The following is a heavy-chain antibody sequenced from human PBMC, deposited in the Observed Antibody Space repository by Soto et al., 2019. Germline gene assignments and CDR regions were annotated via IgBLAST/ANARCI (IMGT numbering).Heavy chain of an antibody. CDR1: GYTFTSYD. D-gene: IGHD6-13*01. Sequence: ASVKVSCKASGYTFTSYDINWVRQATGQGLEWMGWMNPNSGNTGYAQKFQGRVTMTRNTSISTAYIELSSLRSEDTAVYYCARHGYSSSWYPNWFDPWGQGTLVTVSS. CDR3: ARHGYSSSWYPNWFDP. CDR2: MNPNSGNT. J-gene: IGHJ5*02. V-gene: IGHV1-8*01.